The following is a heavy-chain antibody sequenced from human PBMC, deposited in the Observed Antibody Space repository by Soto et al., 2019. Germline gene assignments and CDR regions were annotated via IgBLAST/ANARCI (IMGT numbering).Heavy chain of an antibody. Sequence: ASVKVSCKASGYTFTSYGISWVRQAPGQGLEWMGWISAYNGNTNYAQKLQGRVTMTTDTSTSTAYMELRSLRSDDTAVYYCARDPETVLLWFATQPYNWFDPWGQGTLVTVSS. CDR1: GYTFTSYG. CDR2: ISAYNGNT. D-gene: IGHD3-10*01. J-gene: IGHJ5*02. V-gene: IGHV1-18*01. CDR3: ARDPETVLLWFATQPYNWFDP.